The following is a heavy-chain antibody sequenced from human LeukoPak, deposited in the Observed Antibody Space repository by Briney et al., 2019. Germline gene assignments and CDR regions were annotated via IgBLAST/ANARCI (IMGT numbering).Heavy chain of an antibody. D-gene: IGHD2-15*01. CDR3: ARNQGVHCSGGSCTAFDI. J-gene: IGHJ3*02. Sequence: GGSLRLSCAASGFTFSDYYMTWIRQAPGKGLEWISYISSGGRTMYYTDSVKGRFTISRHNAKNSLYLQMNSLRAEDTAVYYCARNQGVHCSGGSCTAFDIWGQGTMVTVSS. CDR1: GFTFSDYY. V-gene: IGHV3-11*04. CDR2: ISSGGRTM.